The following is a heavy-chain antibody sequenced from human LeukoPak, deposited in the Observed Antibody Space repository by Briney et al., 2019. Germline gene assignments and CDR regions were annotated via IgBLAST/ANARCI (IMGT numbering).Heavy chain of an antibody. Sequence: ASVKVSCKASGYTSTGYYIHWVRQAPGQGLEWMGWINPNSGGTNYAQKFQGRVTMTRDTSISTAYMELSRLRSDDTAVYYCARGNSGYDCFDVWGKGTTVTISS. CDR1: GYTSTGYY. CDR2: INPNSGGT. D-gene: IGHD5-12*01. J-gene: IGHJ6*04. CDR3: ARGNSGYDCFDV. V-gene: IGHV1-2*02.